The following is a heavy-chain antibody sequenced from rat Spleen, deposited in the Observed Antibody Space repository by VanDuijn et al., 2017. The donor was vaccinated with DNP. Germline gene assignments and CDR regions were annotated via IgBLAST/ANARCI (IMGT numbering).Heavy chain of an antibody. CDR2: IWSGGST. D-gene: IGHD4-3*01. Sequence: QVQLKESGPGLVQPSRTLSLTCPVSGFSLTSYGVSWVRQPPGKGLEWIAAIWSGGSTDYNSALKSRLSISRDTSKSHVLLKMNSLQTEDTAMYFCARSGVIRGTRAFDYWGQGVMVTVSS. J-gene: IGHJ2*01. CDR3: ARSGVIRGTRAFDY. V-gene: IGHV2-16*01. CDR1: GFSLTSYG.